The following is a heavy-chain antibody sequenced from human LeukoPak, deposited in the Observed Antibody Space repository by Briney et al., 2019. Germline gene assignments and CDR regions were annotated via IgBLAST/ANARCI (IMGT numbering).Heavy chain of an antibody. J-gene: IGHJ4*02. V-gene: IGHV3-7*03. Sequence: PGGSLRLSCAASGFVFSSYWMTWVRQAPGKGLEWVASINEGGSGKYYVDSVKGRFTISRDNAQKSLYLEMHSLRAGDTAVYYCARAVTSTEGYWGQGTLVTVSS. D-gene: IGHD4-17*01. CDR3: ARAVTSTEGY. CDR2: INEGGSGK. CDR1: GFVFSSYW.